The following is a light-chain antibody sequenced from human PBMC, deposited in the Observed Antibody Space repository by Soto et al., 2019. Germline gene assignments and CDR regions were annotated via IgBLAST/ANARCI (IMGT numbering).Light chain of an antibody. Sequence: EIVLTQSPGTLSLSPGERATLSCRASQSVSSSYLAWYQQKPGQAPRLLIYGASRRATGIPDRFSGSGSGTDFTLTISRLEPEDFAVYYCQQYCSSPVTFGQGTKVEIK. CDR2: GAS. V-gene: IGKV3-20*01. CDR3: QQYCSSPVT. CDR1: QSVSSSY. J-gene: IGKJ1*01.